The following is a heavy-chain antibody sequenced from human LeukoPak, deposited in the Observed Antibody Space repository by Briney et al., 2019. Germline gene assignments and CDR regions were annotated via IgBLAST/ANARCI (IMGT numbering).Heavy chain of an antibody. CDR3: ARARDSSWDY. CDR1: GFTFSSYS. D-gene: IGHD6-13*01. J-gene: IGHJ4*02. CDR2: ISSSSSTI. V-gene: IGHV3-48*01. Sequence: GGSLRLSCAASGFTFSSYSMNWVRQAPGKGLEWVSYISSSSSTIYYADSVKGRFTISRDNAKNSLYLQMNSLRAEDTAVYYCARARDSSWDYWGQGTLVTVSS.